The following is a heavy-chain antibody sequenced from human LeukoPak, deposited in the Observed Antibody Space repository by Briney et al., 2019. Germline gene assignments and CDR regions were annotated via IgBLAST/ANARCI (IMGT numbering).Heavy chain of an antibody. J-gene: IGHJ4*02. CDR3: AKDRSSGWTLYYFDY. V-gene: IGHV3-30*02. Sequence: GGSLRLSCAASGFTFSSYGMHWVRQAPGKGLEWVAFIRYDGSNKYYADSVKGRFTISRDNSKNTLYLQMNSLRAEDTAVYYCAKDRSSGWTLYYFDYWGQGTLVTVSS. CDR2: IRYDGSNK. CDR1: GFTFSSYG. D-gene: IGHD6-19*01.